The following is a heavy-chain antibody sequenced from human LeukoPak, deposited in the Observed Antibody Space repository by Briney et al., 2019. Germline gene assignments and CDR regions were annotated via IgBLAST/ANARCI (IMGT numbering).Heavy chain of an antibody. J-gene: IGHJ4*02. CDR1: GFIFSDST. Sequence: GGSLRLSCAASGFIFSDSTVHWVRQASGTGLEWIGRIRSKANNYATAYATSAQGRFTLSRDDSKNTAHLQMNSLRAEDTAVYYCAKFYDDFWSGQWGNFDYWGQGTLVTVSS. CDR3: AKFYDDFWSGQWGNFDY. CDR2: IRSKANNYAT. D-gene: IGHD3-3*01. V-gene: IGHV3-73*01.